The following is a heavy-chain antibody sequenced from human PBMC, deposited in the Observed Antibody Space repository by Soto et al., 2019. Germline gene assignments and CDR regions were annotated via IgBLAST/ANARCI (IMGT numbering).Heavy chain of an antibody. CDR2: IGIGSSTK. D-gene: IGHD3-22*01. CDR1: GFTFRNYG. J-gene: IGHJ4*02. Sequence: PGGSLRLSCAASGFTFRNYGMNWVRQAPGKGLEWVSYIGIGSSTKYYADSVKGRFTISRDNAKNSLYLQMNSLRAEDTAVYYCARDIYYDASDYFDYWGQGNLVTVSS. CDR3: ARDIYYDASDYFDY. V-gene: IGHV3-48*01.